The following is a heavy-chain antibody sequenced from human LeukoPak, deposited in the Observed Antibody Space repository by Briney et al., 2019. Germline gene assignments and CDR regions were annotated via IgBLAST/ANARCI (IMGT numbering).Heavy chain of an antibody. J-gene: IGHJ5*02. CDR2: INPNSGGT. Sequence: ASVKVSCKASGYTFTGYYMHWVRQALGQGLEWMGWINPNSGGTNYAQKFQGRVTMTRDTSISTAYMELSRLRSDDTAVYYCARYCSSTSCSIYNWFDPWGQGTLVTVSS. V-gene: IGHV1-2*02. CDR1: GYTFTGYY. CDR3: ARYCSSTSCSIYNWFDP. D-gene: IGHD2-2*01.